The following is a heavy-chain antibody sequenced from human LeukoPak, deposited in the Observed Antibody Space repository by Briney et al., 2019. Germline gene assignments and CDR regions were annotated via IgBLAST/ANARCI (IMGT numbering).Heavy chain of an antibody. J-gene: IGHJ4*02. V-gene: IGHV3-30*04. CDR2: MSYDGSNE. D-gene: IGHD3/OR15-3a*01. CDR3: TRDAGSWTDFDY. Sequence: GGSLRLSCTVSGFTLSSHSMHWVRQAPGQGLEWVAVMSYDGSNENYAESVKGRFTISRDNLKNTVFLQMNSLRTEDTAVYYCTRDAGSWTDFDYWGQGTLVSVSS. CDR1: GFTLSSHS.